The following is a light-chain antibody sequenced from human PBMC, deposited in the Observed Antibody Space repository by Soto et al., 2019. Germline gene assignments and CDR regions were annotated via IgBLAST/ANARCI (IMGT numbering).Light chain of an antibody. J-gene: IGKJ1*01. CDR2: GAS. Sequence: ESVLTQSPGTLSLSPGERVTLSCRASQGVNSFYLAWYQQKPGQAPRLLIYGASSRATGIPDRFSGSGSGTDFTLTISRLEPEDFAVYYCQQYDSSPPTFGQGTKVDIK. CDR1: QGVNSFY. V-gene: IGKV3-20*01. CDR3: QQYDSSPPT.